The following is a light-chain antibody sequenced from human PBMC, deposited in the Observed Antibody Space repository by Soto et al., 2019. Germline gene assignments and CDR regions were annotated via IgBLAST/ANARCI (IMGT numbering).Light chain of an antibody. CDR3: HQYKNSWT. V-gene: IGKV1-5*03. J-gene: IGKJ1*01. Sequence: IQMTHSPSTLSASVGDRVTITCRASQSISSWLAWYQQTPGKATKLLIYKASSVQSGVPSRFSGSGAGTEFTLTISILQHDDFANYYCHQYKNSWTFGQGTKVDIK. CDR2: KAS. CDR1: QSISSW.